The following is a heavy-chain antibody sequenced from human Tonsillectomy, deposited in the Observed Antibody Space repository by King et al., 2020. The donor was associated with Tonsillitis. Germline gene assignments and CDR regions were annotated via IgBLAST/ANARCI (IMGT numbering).Heavy chain of an antibody. J-gene: IGHJ4*02. CDR3: AKDGGTD. CDR2: ISYDGSNK. V-gene: IGHV3-30*18. Sequence: VQLVESGGGVVQPGRSLRLSCAASGFTFSSYGMHWVRQAPGKGLEWVAVISYDGSNKDYADSVKGRFTISRDNSKNTLYLQMNSLRAEDTAVYYCAKDGGTDWGQGTLVTVSS. D-gene: IGHD3-16*01. CDR1: GFTFSSYG.